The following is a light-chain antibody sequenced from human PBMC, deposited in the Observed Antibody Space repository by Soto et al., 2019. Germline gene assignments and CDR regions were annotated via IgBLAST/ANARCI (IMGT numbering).Light chain of an antibody. CDR1: QSVRSNS. J-gene: IGKJ4*01. CDR2: DAS. Sequence: EIVLTQAPDTLSLSPGERATLSCRASQSVRSNSLAWYQQKPGQAPRFLIYDASSRATGIPDRFSGSGSGTVFTLTISRLVPEDFALYYCQQYGSTPLTFAGETNLDIK. CDR3: QQYGSTPLT. V-gene: IGKV3-20*01.